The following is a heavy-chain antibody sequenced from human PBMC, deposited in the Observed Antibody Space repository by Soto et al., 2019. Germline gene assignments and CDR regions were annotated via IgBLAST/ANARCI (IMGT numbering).Heavy chain of an antibody. CDR3: ARRKVGAIANWFDP. V-gene: IGHV1-46*03. D-gene: IGHD1-26*01. J-gene: IGHJ5*02. CDR1: GYTFTSYY. CDR2: INPSGGST. Sequence: QVQLVQSGAEVKKPGASVKVSCKASGYTFTSYYIHWVRQAPGQGLEWMGIINPSGGSTSYAQNFQGRDTMTRDTSTSTVYMGLRSLRSEDAAVYYCARRKVGAIANWFDPWGQGTLVTVSS.